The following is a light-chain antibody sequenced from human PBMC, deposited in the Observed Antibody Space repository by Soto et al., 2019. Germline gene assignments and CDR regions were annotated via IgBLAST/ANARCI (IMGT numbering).Light chain of an antibody. V-gene: IGKV3-20*01. Sequence: EVMLTQSAGTVSLYPGERATLSCRASQSVSSYLAWYQQKPGQAPRLLIHGASSRATGIPDRFSGSGSGTDFTLTISRLEPEDFAVYYCQQYGSSPRTFGQGTKV. CDR1: QSVSSY. CDR3: QQYGSSPRT. CDR2: GAS. J-gene: IGKJ1*01.